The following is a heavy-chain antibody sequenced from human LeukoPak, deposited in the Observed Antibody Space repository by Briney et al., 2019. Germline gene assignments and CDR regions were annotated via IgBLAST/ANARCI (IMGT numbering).Heavy chain of an antibody. CDR1: GYTFTSYG. CDR2: ISAYNGNT. D-gene: IGHD6-13*01. J-gene: IGHJ4*02. Sequence: ASVKVSCKASGYTFTSYGISWVRQAPGQGLEWMGWISAYNGNTNYAQKLQGRVTMTTDSSTSTAYLELRSLRSDDTAVYYCARGGSLIAAAATGDYWGQGTLVTVSS. CDR3: ARGGSLIAAAATGDY. V-gene: IGHV1-18*01.